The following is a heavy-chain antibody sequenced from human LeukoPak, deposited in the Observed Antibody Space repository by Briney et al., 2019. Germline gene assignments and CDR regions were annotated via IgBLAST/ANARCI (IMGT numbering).Heavy chain of an antibody. V-gene: IGHV4-61*01. CDR3: ARESGSRIAAAYWYFDL. Sequence: SETLSLTCTVSGGSVNSGSYYWNWIRQPPGKGLEWIGYIYYSGSTNYNPPLKSRVTISVDTSKNQFSLKLSSVTAADTAVYYCARESGSRIAAAYWYFDLWGRGTLVTVSS. CDR2: IYYSGST. D-gene: IGHD6-13*01. J-gene: IGHJ2*01. CDR1: GGSVNSGSYY.